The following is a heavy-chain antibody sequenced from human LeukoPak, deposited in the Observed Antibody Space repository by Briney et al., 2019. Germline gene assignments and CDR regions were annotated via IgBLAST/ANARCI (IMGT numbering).Heavy chain of an antibody. V-gene: IGHV1-2*06. D-gene: IGHD2-8*02. CDR1: GYTFTGYY. CDR2: INPNSGGT. CDR3: ARDLSGAADNWFDP. J-gene: IGHJ5*02. Sequence: ASVKVSCKASGYTFTGYYMHWVRQAPGQGLEWMARINPNSGGTNYAQKFQGRVTMTRDTSISTAYMELSRLRSDDTAVYYCARDLSGAADNWFDPWGQGTLVTVSS.